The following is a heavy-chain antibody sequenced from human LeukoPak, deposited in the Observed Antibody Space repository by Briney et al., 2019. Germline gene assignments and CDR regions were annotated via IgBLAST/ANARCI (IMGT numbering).Heavy chain of an antibody. CDR1: GFTFNIYW. CDR3: ARDGGPLDY. V-gene: IGHV3-7*01. J-gene: IGHJ4*02. D-gene: IGHD3-3*01. CDR2: IKQDGSEK. Sequence: EPGGSLRLSCAASGFTFNIYWMSWVLQAPGKGLEWVANIKQDGSEKYYVDSVKGRFTLSRDNAKNSLYLQMNSLRAEDTAVYYCARDGGPLDYWGRGILVTVSS.